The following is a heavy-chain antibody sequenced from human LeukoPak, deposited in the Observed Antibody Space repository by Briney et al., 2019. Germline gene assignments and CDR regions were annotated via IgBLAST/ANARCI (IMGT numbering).Heavy chain of an antibody. D-gene: IGHD1-26*01. Sequence: GGSPRLSCAASGFTFDDYAMHWVRQAPGKGVEWVSGISWNSGSIGYADSVKGRFTISRDNAKNSLYLQMNSLRAEDTALYYCAKDLGPIVGATYFDYWGQGTLATVSS. V-gene: IGHV3-9*01. J-gene: IGHJ4*02. CDR1: GFTFDDYA. CDR2: ISWNSGSI. CDR3: AKDLGPIVGATYFDY.